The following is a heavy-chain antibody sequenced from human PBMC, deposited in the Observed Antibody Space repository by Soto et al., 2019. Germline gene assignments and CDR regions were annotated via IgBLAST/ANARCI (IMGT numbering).Heavy chain of an antibody. J-gene: IGHJ4*02. CDR1: GFTFSNAW. CDR2: IKSKTDGGTT. CDR3: TTVIMVRGVIFDY. Sequence: EVQLVESGGGLVKPGGSLRLSCAASGFTFSNAWMSWVRQAPGKGLEWVGRIKSKTDGGTTDYAAPVKGRFTISRDDSKNTLYLQMNSLKTEDTAVYYCTTVIMVRGVIFDYWGQGTLVTVSS. V-gene: IGHV3-15*01. D-gene: IGHD3-10*01.